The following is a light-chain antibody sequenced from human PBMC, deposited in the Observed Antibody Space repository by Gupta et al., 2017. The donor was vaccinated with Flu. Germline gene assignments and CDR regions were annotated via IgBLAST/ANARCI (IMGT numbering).Light chain of an antibody. CDR1: SSNIGAGFD. Sequence: SVRTQAPSMPGPPVHMVIISCTGSSSNIGAGFDVHWYQHRPGTAPKLLIYGNTNRPSGVPDRFSGSKSDTSVSLAITGLQADDEGVYFCQSFDSSRSGYVFGTGTKVTVL. CDR3: QSFDSSRSGYV. J-gene: IGLJ1*01. CDR2: GNT. V-gene: IGLV1-40*01.